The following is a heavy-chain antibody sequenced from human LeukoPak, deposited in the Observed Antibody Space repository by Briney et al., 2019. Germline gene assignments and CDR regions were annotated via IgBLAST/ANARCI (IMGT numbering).Heavy chain of an antibody. V-gene: IGHV3-64D*09. CDR3: VKDLTAVAGHAFDY. D-gene: IGHD6-19*01. J-gene: IGHJ4*02. Sequence: GGSLRLSCAASGFTFSSYAMSWVRQAPGKGLEYVSGISSNGGSTYYADSVKGRFTISRDNSKNTLYLQMSSLRAEDTAVYNCVKDLTAVAGHAFDYWGQGTLVTVSS. CDR2: ISSNGGST. CDR1: GFTFSSYA.